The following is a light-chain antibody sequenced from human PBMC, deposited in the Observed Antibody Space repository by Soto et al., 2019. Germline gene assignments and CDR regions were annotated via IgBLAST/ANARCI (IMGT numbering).Light chain of an antibody. CDR1: QSVSSY. CDR2: DAS. V-gene: IGKV3-11*01. Sequence: EIVLTQSPATLSLSPGERATFSCRASQSVSSYLAWYQQKPGQAPRLLIYDASTRATGIAARFSGSGSQTDFTLTISSLEPEDFAVYYCQQHNNWPPSITFGQGTRLEIK. J-gene: IGKJ5*01. CDR3: QQHNNWPPSIT.